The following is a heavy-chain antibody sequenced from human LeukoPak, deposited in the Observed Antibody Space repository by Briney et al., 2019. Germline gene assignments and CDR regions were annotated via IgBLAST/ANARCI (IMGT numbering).Heavy chain of an antibody. V-gene: IGHV1-2*02. CDR2: INPNSGGT. J-gene: IGHJ6*03. D-gene: IGHD3-22*01. CDR3: AKGSKLVVITRDHYMAV. Sequence: GASVKVSCKTSGYTFTGYYMHWVRQAPGQGLEWMGWINPNSGGTNYAQKFQGRVTMTRDTSISTAYMELSRLRSDDTAVYYCAKGSKLVVITRDHYMAVWGKGTTVTISS. CDR1: GYTFTGYY.